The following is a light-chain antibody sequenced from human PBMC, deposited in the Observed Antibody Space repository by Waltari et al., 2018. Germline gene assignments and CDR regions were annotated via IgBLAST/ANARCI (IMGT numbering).Light chain of an antibody. V-gene: IGKV2-29*02. J-gene: IGKJ2*01. CDR2: AAS. Sequence: DIVMTQTPLSLSVTPGQPASISCKSSQSLLHSDGKTYLSWYLQKPGQSPQLLIYAASSRFSGVPDRFSGSGSGTDFTLKISRVEAEDVGVYYCMQGIHPPYTFGQGTKLEIK. CDR3: MQGIHPPYT. CDR1: QSLLHSDGKTY.